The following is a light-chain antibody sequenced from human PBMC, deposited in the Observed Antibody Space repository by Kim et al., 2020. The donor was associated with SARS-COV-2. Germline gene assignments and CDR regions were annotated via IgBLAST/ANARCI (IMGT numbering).Light chain of an antibody. V-gene: IGKV1-5*03. CDR1: RSVSRW. CDR3: QQYNSYIDYT. J-gene: IGKJ2*01. Sequence: AWVSERVTIASRASRSVSRWLAWYQQKAGKAPTLLIYRATTLYSGVPSRFSGSESGTEYTLTITSLQPEDFATYYCQQYNSYIDYTFGQGTKLEI. CDR2: RAT.